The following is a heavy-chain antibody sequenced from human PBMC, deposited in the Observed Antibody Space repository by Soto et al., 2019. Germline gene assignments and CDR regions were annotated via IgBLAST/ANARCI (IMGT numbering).Heavy chain of an antibody. D-gene: IGHD2-2*01. Sequence: SVKVSCKASGGTFSSYAISWVRQAPGQGLEWMGGIIPIFGTANYAQKFQGRVTITADESTSTAYMELSGLRSEDTAVYYCARLDCSSTSCFTGDWFDPWGQGTLVTVSS. J-gene: IGHJ5*02. V-gene: IGHV1-69*13. CDR1: GGTFSSYA. CDR3: ARLDCSSTSCFTGDWFDP. CDR2: IIPIFGTA.